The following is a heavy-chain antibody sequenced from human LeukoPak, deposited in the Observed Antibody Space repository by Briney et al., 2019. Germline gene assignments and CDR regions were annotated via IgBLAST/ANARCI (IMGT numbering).Heavy chain of an antibody. V-gene: IGHV3-21*01. CDR2: ISSSSSYI. CDR1: GFTFSSYS. J-gene: IGHJ4*02. CDR3: TVNYCSGGSCYML. Sequence: GGSLRLSCAASGFTFSSYSMNRVRQAPGKGLEWVSSISSSSSYIYYADSVKGRFTISRDNAKNSLYLQMNSLRAEDTAVYYCTVNYCSGGSCYMLWDQGTLVTVSS. D-gene: IGHD2-15*01.